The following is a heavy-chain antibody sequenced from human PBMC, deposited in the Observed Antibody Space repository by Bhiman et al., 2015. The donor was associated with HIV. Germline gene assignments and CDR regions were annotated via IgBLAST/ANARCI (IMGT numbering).Heavy chain of an antibody. Sequence: QVQLVESGGGVVQPGRSLRLSCAASGFTFSSFAMHWVRQAPGKGLEWVAIISYDGSNEYYADSVKGRFTISRDNAKNSLYLQMTSLTAEDTALYYCAKDMTGEVRHGLTERGWDYWGQGTLVTVSS. V-gene: IGHV3-30*14. CDR3: AKDMTGEVRHGLTERGWDY. CDR1: GFTFSSFA. J-gene: IGHJ4*02. CDR2: ISYDGSNE. D-gene: IGHD1-14*01.